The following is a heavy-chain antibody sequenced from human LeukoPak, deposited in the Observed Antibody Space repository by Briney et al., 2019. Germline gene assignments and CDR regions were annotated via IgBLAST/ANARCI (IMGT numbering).Heavy chain of an antibody. D-gene: IGHD6-13*01. CDR2: IIPIFGTA. CDR1: GGTFSSYA. Sequence: GASVKVSCKASGGTFSSYAISWVRQAPGQGLEWMGGIIPIFGTANYAQKFQGRVTITADESTSTAYMELSSLRSEDTAVYYCARVTVQQPAHNYYYYGMDVWGQGTTVTVSS. V-gene: IGHV1-69*13. J-gene: IGHJ6*02. CDR3: ARVTVQQPAHNYYYYGMDV.